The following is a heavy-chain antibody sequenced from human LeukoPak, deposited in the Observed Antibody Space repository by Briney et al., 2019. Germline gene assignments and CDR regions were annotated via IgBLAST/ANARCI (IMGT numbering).Heavy chain of an antibody. Sequence: GGSLRLSCAASGFTFSSYAMHWVRQAPGKGLEWVAVISYDGSNKYCADSVKGRFTISRDNSKNTLYLQMNSLRAEDTTVYYCARVRAMVKTYFQHWGQGTLVTVSS. CDR3: ARVRAMVKTYFQH. J-gene: IGHJ1*01. CDR2: ISYDGSNK. CDR1: GFTFSSYA. D-gene: IGHD5-18*01. V-gene: IGHV3-30*04.